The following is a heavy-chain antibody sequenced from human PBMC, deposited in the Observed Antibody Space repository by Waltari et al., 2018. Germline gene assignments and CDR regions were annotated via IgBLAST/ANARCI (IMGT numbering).Heavy chain of an antibody. J-gene: IGHJ2*01. D-gene: IGHD1-26*01. CDR1: GFNFSGHA. CDR2: ISYDGSNK. Sequence: QVQLVESGGGVVQPGRSLRLSCAASGFNFSGHAMHWVCQAPGKGLEWVAVISYDGSNKYYADSVKGRFTISRDNSKNTLYLQMNSLRAEDTAVYYCARDPGATSGRYFDLWGRGTLVTVSS. V-gene: IGHV3-30*04. CDR3: ARDPGATSGRYFDL.